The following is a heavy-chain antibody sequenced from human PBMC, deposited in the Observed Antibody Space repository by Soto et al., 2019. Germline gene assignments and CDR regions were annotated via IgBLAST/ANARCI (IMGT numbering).Heavy chain of an antibody. J-gene: IGHJ6*02. V-gene: IGHV3-23*01. CDR1: GFTFSSYA. D-gene: IGHD5-12*01. CDR3: AKEDQRWLQSGPYGMDV. Sequence: LRLSCAASGFTFSSYAMSWVRQAPGKGLEWVSAISGSGSSTYYADSVKGRFTISRDNSKNTLYLQMNSLRAEDTAVYYCAKEDQRWLQSGPYGMDVWGQGTTVTVSS. CDR2: ISGSGSST.